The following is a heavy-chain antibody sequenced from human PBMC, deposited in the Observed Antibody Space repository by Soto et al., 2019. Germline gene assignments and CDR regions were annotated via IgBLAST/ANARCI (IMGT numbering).Heavy chain of an antibody. CDR1: GFTFSSYG. Sequence: PGGSLRLSCAASGFTFSSYGMHWVRQTPGKGLEWVAVISYDGSNKYYADSVKRRFTISRDKSKHTLYLQMDSPRAEDTAVYYCANDGHYKANVTFDYWGQGTLVTVSS. CDR2: ISYDGSNK. CDR3: ANDGHYKANVTFDY. J-gene: IGHJ4*02. V-gene: IGHV3-30*18. D-gene: IGHD1-1*01.